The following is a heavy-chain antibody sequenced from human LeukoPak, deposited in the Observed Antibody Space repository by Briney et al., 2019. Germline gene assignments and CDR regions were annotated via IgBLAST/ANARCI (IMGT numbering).Heavy chain of an antibody. V-gene: IGHV4-31*03. J-gene: IGHJ4*02. CDR3: ARASVWELLRYLPMGPFDY. CDR2: IYYSGST. CDR1: GGSISSGGYY. Sequence: PSQTLSLTCTVSGGSISSGGYYWSWIRQHPGKGLEWIGYIYYSGSTYYNPSLKSRVTISVDTSKNQFSLKLSSVTAADTAVYYCARASVWELLRYLPMGPFDYWGQGTLVTVSS. D-gene: IGHD1-26*01.